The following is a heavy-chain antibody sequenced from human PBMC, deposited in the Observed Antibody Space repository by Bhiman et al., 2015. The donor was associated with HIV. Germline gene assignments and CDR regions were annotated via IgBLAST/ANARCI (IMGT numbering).Heavy chain of an antibody. CDR3: AKGLRGVAAPDAFDI. V-gene: IGHV3-21*04. J-gene: IGHJ3*02. CDR2: ISSSSYYI. CDR1: GFTFSSHS. Sequence: EVQLVESGGGLVKPGGSLRLSCAASGFTFSSHSMNWVRQAPGKGLEWVSSISSSSYYIYYADSVKGRFTISRDNAKNSLYLQMNSLRAEDTAVYYCAKGLRGVAAPDAFDIWGQGTMVTVSS. D-gene: IGHD6-6*01.